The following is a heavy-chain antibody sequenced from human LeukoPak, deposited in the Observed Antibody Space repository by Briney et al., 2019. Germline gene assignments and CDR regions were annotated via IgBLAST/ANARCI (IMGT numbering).Heavy chain of an antibody. Sequence: PGGSLRLSCAASGFTFSSYAMHWVRQAPGKGLEWVAVISYDGSNKYYADSVKGRFTISRDNSKNTLYLQMNSLRAEDTAVYYCARDLTGTEDYWGQGTLVTVSS. CDR1: GFTFSSYA. V-gene: IGHV3-30-3*01. CDR2: ISYDGSNK. J-gene: IGHJ4*02. CDR3: ARDLTGTEDY. D-gene: IGHD1/OR15-1a*01.